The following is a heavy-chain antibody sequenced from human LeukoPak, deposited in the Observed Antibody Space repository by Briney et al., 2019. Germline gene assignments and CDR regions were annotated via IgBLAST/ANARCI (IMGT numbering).Heavy chain of an antibody. CDR2: IYYSGST. V-gene: IGHV4-39*01. Sequence: SETLSLTCTVSSGSISSDSYYWGWIRQPPGKGLEWIGGIYYSGSTYYNPSLKSRVTISVDTSKNQFSLKLSSVTAADTAVYYCARLELGVQEAGTDYWGQGTLVTVS. CDR1: SGSISSDSYY. CDR3: ARLELGVQEAGTDY. D-gene: IGHD6-13*01. J-gene: IGHJ4*02.